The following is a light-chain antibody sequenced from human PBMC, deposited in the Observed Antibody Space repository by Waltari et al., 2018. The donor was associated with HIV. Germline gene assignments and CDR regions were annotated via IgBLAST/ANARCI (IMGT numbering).Light chain of an antibody. CDR3: CSYAGSCWV. J-gene: IGLJ3*02. V-gene: IGLV2-11*01. CDR1: SSDVGGSNY. Sequence: QSALTHPRSLSGSPGPSVTLSCTGTSSDVGGSNYVSWYQQHPGKAPKLMIYDVSKRPSGVPDRFSGSKSGNTASLTISGLQAEDEADYYCCSYAGSCWVFGGGTKLTVL. CDR2: DVS.